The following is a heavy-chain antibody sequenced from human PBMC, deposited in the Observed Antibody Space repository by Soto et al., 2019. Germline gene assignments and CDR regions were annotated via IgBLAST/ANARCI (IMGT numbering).Heavy chain of an antibody. Sequence: SVKVSCKASGGTFSSYAISWVRQAPGQGLEWMGGIIPIFGTANYAQKFQGRVTITADESTSTAYMELSSLRSEDTAVYYCARDYCSSTSCYPDAFDIWGQGTMVTVSS. CDR2: IIPIFGTA. CDR1: GGTFSSYA. J-gene: IGHJ3*02. D-gene: IGHD2-2*01. V-gene: IGHV1-69*13. CDR3: ARDYCSSTSCYPDAFDI.